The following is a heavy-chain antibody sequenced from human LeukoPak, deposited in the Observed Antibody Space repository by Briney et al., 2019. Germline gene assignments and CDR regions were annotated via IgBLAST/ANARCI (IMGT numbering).Heavy chain of an antibody. D-gene: IGHD2-21*01. CDR1: GYTFLSYY. V-gene: IGHV1-18*01. Sequence: ASVKVSFMASGYTFLSYYSNWVRPAPAQGLEWMGWVSGYNGNTNYAQKFEGRVAMTTDTSSSTAYMELRSLRSDDTAIYYCARGDWFDPWGQGTLVTVSS. CDR3: ARGDWFDP. CDR2: VSGYNGNT. J-gene: IGHJ5*02.